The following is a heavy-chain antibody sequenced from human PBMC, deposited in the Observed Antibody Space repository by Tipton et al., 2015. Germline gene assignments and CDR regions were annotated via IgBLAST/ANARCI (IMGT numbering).Heavy chain of an antibody. CDR1: GFTFSYYS. J-gene: IGHJ6*02. CDR2: ISTSSSTI. CDR3: ARDPTTETTYYYYGMDV. Sequence: SLRLSCAASGFTFSYYSMKWVRQAPGKGLEWVSYISTSSSTIYYADSVKGRFTISRDNAKHSLYLQMNSLRDEDTAVYYCARDPTTETTYYYYGMDVWGQGTTVTVSS. D-gene: IGHD4-17*01. V-gene: IGHV3-48*02.